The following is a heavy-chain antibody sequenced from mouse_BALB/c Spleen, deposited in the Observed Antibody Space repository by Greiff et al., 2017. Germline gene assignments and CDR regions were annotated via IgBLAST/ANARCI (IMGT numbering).Heavy chain of an antibody. CDR1: GFTFSSYA. V-gene: IGHV5-6-5*01. J-gene: IGHJ4*01. Sequence: EVQRVESGGGLVKPGGSLKLSCAASGFTFSSYAMSWVRQTPEKRLEWVASISSGGSTYYPDSVKGRFTISRDNARNILYLQMSSLRSEDTAMYYCARDYRYDGYAMDYWGQGTSVTVSS. D-gene: IGHD2-14*01. CDR3: ARDYRYDGYAMDY. CDR2: ISSGGST.